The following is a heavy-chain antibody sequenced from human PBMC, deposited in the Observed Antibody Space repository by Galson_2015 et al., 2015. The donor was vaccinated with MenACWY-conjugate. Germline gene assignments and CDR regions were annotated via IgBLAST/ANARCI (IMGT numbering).Heavy chain of an antibody. Sequence: SLRLSCAASAFTFSTFGIHWVRQSPGKGLEWVAVIWNDGSNKNYADSVKGRFTISRDNSKNTVYLQMNSLRAEDTAVYSCASSFGMFDYYYLDVWGKGTTVTVSS. D-gene: IGHD3-10*02. CDR2: IWNDGSNK. CDR1: AFTFSTFG. V-gene: IGHV3-33*01. CDR3: ASSFGMFDYYYLDV. J-gene: IGHJ6*03.